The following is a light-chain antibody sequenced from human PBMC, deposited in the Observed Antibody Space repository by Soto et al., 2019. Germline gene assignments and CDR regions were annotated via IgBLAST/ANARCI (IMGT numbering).Light chain of an antibody. CDR3: QHTRT. V-gene: IGKV1-5*01. J-gene: IGKJ1*01. CDR1: QNINNW. CDR2: DAF. Sequence: DFQMTQSPSTLSASVGDRVTITCRASQNINNWVAWYQQKPGKAPKFLIYDAFTLQRGVPSRFSGSGFGTEFSLTFSSLQPDDFGSYYCQHTRTFGQGTKVEIK.